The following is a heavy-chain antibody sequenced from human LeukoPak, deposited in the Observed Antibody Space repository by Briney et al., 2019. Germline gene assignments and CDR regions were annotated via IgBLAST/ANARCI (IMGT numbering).Heavy chain of an antibody. CDR2: IYTSGST. CDR1: GGSISSYY. D-gene: IGHD3-10*01. J-gene: IGHJ4*02. CDR3: ARLPMIRGVTEYYFDY. V-gene: IGHV4-4*07. Sequence: SETLSLTCTVSGGSISSYYWSWIRQPAGKGLEWIGHIYTSGSTNHNPSLKSRVTISVDTSKNQFSLDLYFVTAADTAVYYCARLPMIRGVTEYYFDYWGQGSLVTVSS.